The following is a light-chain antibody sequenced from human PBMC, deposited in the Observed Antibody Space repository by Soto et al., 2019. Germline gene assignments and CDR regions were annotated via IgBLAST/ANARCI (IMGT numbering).Light chain of an antibody. CDR2: GAS. Sequence: EIVLTQSPGTLSLSPGERATLSCRASQSVSSSSLAWYQHKRGQAPRLLIHGASIRATGIPDRFSGSGSGTDFTLTISRLEPEDFAVYYCQQYGGSPRTFGQGTKVEVK. CDR1: QSVSSSS. V-gene: IGKV3-20*01. J-gene: IGKJ1*01. CDR3: QQYGGSPRT.